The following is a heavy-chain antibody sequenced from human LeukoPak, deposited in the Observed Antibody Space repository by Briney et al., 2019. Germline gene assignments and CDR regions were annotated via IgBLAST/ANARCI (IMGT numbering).Heavy chain of an antibody. D-gene: IGHD3-16*01. V-gene: IGHV4-34*01. CDR3: ARHSEGIMITFGRGDYFDY. Sequence: PSETLSLTCAVYGGSFSDYYWSWIRQPPGKGLEWIGEINHSGSTNYNPSLKSRVTISVDTSKNQFSLKLISVTAADTAVYYCARHSEGIMITFGRGDYFDYWGQGTLVTVSS. CDR1: GGSFSDYY. CDR2: INHSGST. J-gene: IGHJ4*02.